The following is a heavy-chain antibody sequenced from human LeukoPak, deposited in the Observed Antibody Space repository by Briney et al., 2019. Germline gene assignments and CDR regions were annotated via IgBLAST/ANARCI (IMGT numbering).Heavy chain of an antibody. CDR2: ISSSGSTI. CDR3: ARGYYYGMDV. Sequence: GGSLRLSCAASGFTFSVYYMSWIRQAPGKGLEWVSYISSSGSTIYYTDCVKCRFTISRDNAKNSLYLQMNSLRAEDTAVYYCARGYYYGMDVWGQGTTVTVSS. V-gene: IGHV3-11*01. CDR1: GFTFSVYY. J-gene: IGHJ6*02.